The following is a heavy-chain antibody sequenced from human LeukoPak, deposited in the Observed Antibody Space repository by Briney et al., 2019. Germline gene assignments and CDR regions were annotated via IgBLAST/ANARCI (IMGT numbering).Heavy chain of an antibody. CDR1: GFTFDDYA. CDR2: ISWNSGSI. J-gene: IGHJ4*02. Sequence: GGSLRLSCAASGFTFDDYAMHWVRQAPGKGLEWVSGISWNSGSIGYADSVKGRFTISRDNAKNSLYLQMNSLRAEDTALYYRAKDPLAYCGGDCYPRLFDYWGQGTLVTVSS. CDR3: AKDPLAYCGGDCYPRLFDY. D-gene: IGHD2-21*02. V-gene: IGHV3-9*01.